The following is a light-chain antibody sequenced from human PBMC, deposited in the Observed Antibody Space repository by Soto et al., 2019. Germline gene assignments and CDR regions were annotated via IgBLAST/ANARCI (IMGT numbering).Light chain of an antibody. Sequence: IVLTQSPATLSLSPGKRASLSCRASQNISNYLIWYQQKPGQAPRLLIYDVSNRATGIPARFSGSGSGTDFTLTISRLEPEDFAVYCCQQYGSSPRTFGQGTKVDI. J-gene: IGKJ1*01. V-gene: IGKV3-11*01. CDR3: QQYGSSPRT. CDR1: QNISNY. CDR2: DVS.